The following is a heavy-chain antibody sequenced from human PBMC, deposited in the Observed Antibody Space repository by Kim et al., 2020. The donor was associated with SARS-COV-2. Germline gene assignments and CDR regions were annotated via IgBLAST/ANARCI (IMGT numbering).Heavy chain of an antibody. J-gene: IGHJ4*02. Sequence: TNYNPSLTSRVTISVDTSKNQFSLRLSSVTAADTALYYCVSSPNMYYFDHWGQGTLVTVSS. D-gene: IGHD6-13*01. CDR2: T. V-gene: IGHV4-59*01. CDR3: VSSPNMYYFDH.